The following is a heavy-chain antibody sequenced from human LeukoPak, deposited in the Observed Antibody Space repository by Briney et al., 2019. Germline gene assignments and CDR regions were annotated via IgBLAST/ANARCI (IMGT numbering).Heavy chain of an antibody. CDR1: GFTFSTYW. Sequence: PGGSLRLSCAASGFTFSTYWMSWVRQAPGRGLVWVSRINTDGSSTSSADSVKGRFTISRDNAKNSLYLQMNSLRAEDTAVYYCATYSSLNRREFQYWGQGTLLTVSS. D-gene: IGHD3-22*01. CDR2: INTDGSST. J-gene: IGHJ1*01. V-gene: IGHV3-74*01. CDR3: ATYSSLNRREFQY.